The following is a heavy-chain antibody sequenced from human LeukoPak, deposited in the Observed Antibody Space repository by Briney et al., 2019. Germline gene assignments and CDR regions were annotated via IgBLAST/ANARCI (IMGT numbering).Heavy chain of an antibody. CDR2: CSGSGHTT. D-gene: IGHD6-19*01. CDR3: AKDWSPRWLVLRDDSEYFHH. Sequence: GGSLRLSCAASGFTFSSYALSWVRQAPGKGMEWVSTCSGSGHTTYYADSVKGRFTISRDNSKSTVYLQMSSLRVEDTAVYTCAKDWSPRWLVLRDDSEYFHHWGQGTLVTVSS. CDR1: GFTFSSYA. V-gene: IGHV3-23*01. J-gene: IGHJ1*01.